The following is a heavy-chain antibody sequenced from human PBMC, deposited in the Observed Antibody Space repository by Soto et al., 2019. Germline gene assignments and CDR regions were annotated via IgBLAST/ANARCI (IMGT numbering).Heavy chain of an antibody. CDR2: IIPIFGTT. Sequence: SVKVSCKASGYTFTSYYMHWVRQAPGQGLEWVGRIIPIFGTTNVAQKFQGRVTITADESTTTANMELSGLRSDDTAVYYCAKDGGADGYFGNWLDPWGQGTLVTVSS. D-gene: IGHD5-12*01. CDR3: AKDGGADGYFGNWLDP. J-gene: IGHJ5*02. V-gene: IGHV1-69*13. CDR1: GYTFTSYY.